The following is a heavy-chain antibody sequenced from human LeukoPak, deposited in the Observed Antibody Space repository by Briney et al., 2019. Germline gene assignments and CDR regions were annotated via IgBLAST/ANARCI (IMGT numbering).Heavy chain of an antibody. CDR1: GGSISSSSYY. V-gene: IGHV4-39*01. Sequence: SETLSLTCTVSGGSISSSSYYWGWIRQPPGKGLEWIGSIYYSGNIYYNPSLKSRVTIYVDTSKNQFSLRLSSVTAADTAVYYCQSRYLEWLLDYWGQGTLVTVSS. D-gene: IGHD3-3*01. J-gene: IGHJ4*02. CDR2: IYYSGNI. CDR3: QSRYLEWLLDY.